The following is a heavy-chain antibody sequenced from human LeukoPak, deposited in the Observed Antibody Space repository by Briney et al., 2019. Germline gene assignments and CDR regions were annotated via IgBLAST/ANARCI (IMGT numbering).Heavy chain of an antibody. J-gene: IGHJ4*02. V-gene: IGHV3-23*01. D-gene: IGHD1-26*01. CDR1: GFNFGNYA. CDR3: ATGGYSGLFLFNY. Sequence: PGGSLRLSCAASGFNFGNYAMSWVRQAPGKGLEWDSGVSDGGGSTHYADSVKGRFTISRDTSKNTLYLQMNSLRVEDTAIYFCATGGYSGLFLFNYWGQGTLVTVSS. CDR2: VSDGGGST.